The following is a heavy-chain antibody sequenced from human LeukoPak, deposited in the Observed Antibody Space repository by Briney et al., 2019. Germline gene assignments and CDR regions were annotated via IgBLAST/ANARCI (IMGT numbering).Heavy chain of an antibody. Sequence: GGSLRLSCAASGFTFSSYAMSWVRQSRGKGLEWVSAISCSGGNTYYADSVKGRHNIPRDNYKHTLYLQMNNLIAEDTAVYYCAKTPTAPPDYWGQGTLVTVSS. J-gene: IGHJ4*02. CDR1: GFTFSSYA. D-gene: IGHD1-14*01. CDR2: ISCSGGNT. V-gene: IGHV3-23*01. CDR3: AKTPTAPPDY.